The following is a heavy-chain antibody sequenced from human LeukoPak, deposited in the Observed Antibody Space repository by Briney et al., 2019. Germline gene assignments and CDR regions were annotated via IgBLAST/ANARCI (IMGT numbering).Heavy chain of an antibody. CDR1: GYSFTTYW. D-gene: IGHD1-26*01. J-gene: IGHJ4*02. CDR3: ARRGSYYEFDS. V-gene: IGHV5-51*01. CDR2: IYPGDSDT. Sequence: GESLKISCKGSGYSFTTYWIAWVRQMPGKGLEWMGIIYPGDSDTRYSPSFEGQVTISADKSINTAYLQWSSLKASDNAMYYCARRGSYYEFDSWGQGTLVTVSS.